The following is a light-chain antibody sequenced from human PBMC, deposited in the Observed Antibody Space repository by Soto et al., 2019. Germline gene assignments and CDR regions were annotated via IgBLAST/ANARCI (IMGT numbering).Light chain of an antibody. CDR3: LQDYNYPLT. J-gene: IGKJ4*01. Sequence: AIQMTQSPSSLSASVGDRVTITCLASQGIRNDLGWYQQKPGEPPKLLIYTTSSLRSGVPSRFSGSGYGTDFSLTISGLQPEDFGTYYCLQDYNYPLTFGGGTKVDIK. CDR1: QGIRND. V-gene: IGKV1-6*01. CDR2: TTS.